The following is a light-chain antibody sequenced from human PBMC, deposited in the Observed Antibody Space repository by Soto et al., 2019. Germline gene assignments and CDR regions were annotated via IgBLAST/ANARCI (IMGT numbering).Light chain of an antibody. V-gene: IGKV1-5*03. Sequence: DIQMTQSPSTLSASVGDRAIITCRASQSISSWLAWYQQKPGKAPNLLIYKASALKSGVPSRFSGSGSGTEFTLTISSLQPDDFATYYCQQYGTDSWTFGQGTKVEIK. CDR3: QQYGTDSWT. CDR1: QSISSW. J-gene: IGKJ1*01. CDR2: KAS.